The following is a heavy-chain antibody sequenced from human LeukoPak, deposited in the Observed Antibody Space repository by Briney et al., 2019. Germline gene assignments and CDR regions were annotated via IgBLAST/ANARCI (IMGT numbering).Heavy chain of an antibody. V-gene: IGHV3-23*01. Sequence: GGSLRLSCAASGFTFSSYAMSWVRQAPGKGLGWVSAISGSGGSTYYADSVKGRFTISRDNSKNTLYLQMNSLRAEDTAVYYCAKANYYDFWSGYYPIDYWGQGTLVTVSS. CDR2: ISGSGGST. J-gene: IGHJ4*02. CDR3: AKANYYDFWSGYYPIDY. CDR1: GFTFSSYA. D-gene: IGHD3-3*01.